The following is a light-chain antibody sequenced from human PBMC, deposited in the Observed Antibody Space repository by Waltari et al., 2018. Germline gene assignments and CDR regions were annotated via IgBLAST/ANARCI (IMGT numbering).Light chain of an antibody. J-gene: IGLJ2*01. Sequence: QSALTQPRPVSGSPGQSVTISCTGTSRDVGGYHYVSWYQQHPGKAPKLMIYDVSKRPSGVPVRFSGSKSGNTAYLTISGLQAEDEADYYCCSYAGSYTPLVVFGGGTKLTVL. CDR3: CSYAGSYTPLVV. V-gene: IGLV2-11*01. CDR2: DVS. CDR1: SRDVGGYHY.